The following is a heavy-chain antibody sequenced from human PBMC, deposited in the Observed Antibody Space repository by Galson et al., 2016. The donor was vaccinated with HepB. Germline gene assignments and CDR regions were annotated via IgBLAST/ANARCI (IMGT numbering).Heavy chain of an antibody. Sequence: SLRLSCAASGFTFSIYDMHWVRQAPGSGLEWVSVTGTAGNTYYAASVKGRFTISREDAKNSLFLQMNSFTVGDTAVYYCARDGGYSGYDAYGLDVWGKGTTVTVSS. D-gene: IGHD5-12*01. V-gene: IGHV3-13*01. CDR3: ARDGGYSGYDAYGLDV. CDR2: TGTAGNT. J-gene: IGHJ6*04. CDR1: GFTFSIYD.